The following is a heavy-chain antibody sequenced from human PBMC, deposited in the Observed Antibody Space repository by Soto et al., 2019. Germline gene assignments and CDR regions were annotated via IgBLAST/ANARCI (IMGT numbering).Heavy chain of an antibody. CDR2: INSDGSST. Sequence: GGSLRLSCAASGFTFSSYWMHWVRQAPGEGLVWVSRINSDGSSTSYADSVKGRFTISRDNAKNTLYLQMNSLRAEDTAVYYCARDGPDIVVVPAGDDAFDIWGQGTMVTVS. J-gene: IGHJ3*02. CDR1: GFTFSSYW. CDR3: ARDGPDIVVVPAGDDAFDI. V-gene: IGHV3-74*01. D-gene: IGHD2-2*01.